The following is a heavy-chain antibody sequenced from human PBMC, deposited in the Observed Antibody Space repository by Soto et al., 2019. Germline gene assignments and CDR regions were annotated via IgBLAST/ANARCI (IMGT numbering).Heavy chain of an antibody. V-gene: IGHV4-59*08. J-gene: IGHJ5*02. CDR2: IYYSGST. CDR1: GGSISSYY. Sequence: PSETLSLTCTVSGGSISSYYWSWIRQPPGKGLEWIGYIYYSGSTNYNPSLKSRVTISVDTSKNQFSLKLSSVTAADTAVYYCARHNYYNWENWFDPWGQGTLVTVSS. CDR3: ARHNYYNWENWFDP. D-gene: IGHD3-10*01.